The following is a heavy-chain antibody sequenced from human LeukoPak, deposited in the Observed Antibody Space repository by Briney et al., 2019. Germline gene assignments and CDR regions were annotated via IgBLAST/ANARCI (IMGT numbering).Heavy chain of an antibody. D-gene: IGHD3-10*02. CDR3: AELGITMVGGV. CDR1: GFTFSDYS. Sequence: TGGSLRLSCAASGFTFSDYSMHWIRQAPDKGLDWMAFIRYDESNIYYADSVKGRFTISRDNAKNSLYLQMNSLRAEDTAVYYCAELGITMVGGVWGKGTTVTISS. J-gene: IGHJ6*04. CDR2: IRYDESNI. V-gene: IGHV3-30*02.